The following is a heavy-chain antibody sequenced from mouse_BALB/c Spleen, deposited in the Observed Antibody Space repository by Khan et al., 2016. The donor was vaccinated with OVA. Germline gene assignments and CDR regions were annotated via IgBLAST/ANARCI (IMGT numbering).Heavy chain of an antibody. V-gene: IGHV1-7*01. CDR1: GYTFTSYW. D-gene: IGHD3-3*01. J-gene: IGHJ2*01. CDR3: ARARIDY. Sequence: VQLQQSGAELAKPGASVKMSCTASGYTFTSYWMHWIKQRPGQGLEWIGYINPTSGYTDYNQKFKDKATLTADKSSSTAYMQLSSLTSDDSAVYYCARARIDYWGQGTVLTVSA. CDR2: INPTSGYT.